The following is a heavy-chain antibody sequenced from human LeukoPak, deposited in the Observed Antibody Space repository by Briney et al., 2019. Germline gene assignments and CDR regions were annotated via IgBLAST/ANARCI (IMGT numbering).Heavy chain of an antibody. V-gene: IGHV5-10-1*01. CDR1: GCSFTSYW. Sequence: GESLRISCKGSGCSFTSYWISWVRQMPGKGLEWMGRIGPSDSYTNYSPSFQGHVTISADKSISTAYLQWSSLKASDTAMYYCASLWFGELSSYYFDYWGQGTLVTVSS. CDR2: IGPSDSYT. J-gene: IGHJ4*02. CDR3: ASLWFGELSSYYFDY. D-gene: IGHD3-10*01.